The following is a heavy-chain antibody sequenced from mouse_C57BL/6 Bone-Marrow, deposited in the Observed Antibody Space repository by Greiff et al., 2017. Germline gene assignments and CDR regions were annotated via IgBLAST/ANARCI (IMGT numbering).Heavy chain of an antibody. D-gene: IGHD1-1*01. CDR3: ARYYGSSYGFAY. CDR2: IYPSDSET. CDR1: GYTFTSYW. V-gene: IGHV1-61*01. Sequence: VQLQQPGAELVRPGSSVKLSCKASGYTFTSYWMDWVKQRPGQGLEWIGNIYPSDSETHYNQKFKDKATLTVDKSSSTAYMQLSSLTSEDSAVYYCARYYGSSYGFAYWGQGTLVTVSA. J-gene: IGHJ3*01.